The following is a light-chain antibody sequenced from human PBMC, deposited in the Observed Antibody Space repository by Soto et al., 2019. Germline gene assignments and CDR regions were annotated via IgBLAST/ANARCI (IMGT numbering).Light chain of an antibody. CDR2: WAS. J-gene: IGKJ1*01. V-gene: IGKV4-1*01. Sequence: DIVMTQSPDSLAVSLGERATINCKSSQSVLYSSSNKNYLAWYQQKPGQAPKLLIYWASTRRSGVPDRFTGSGSGTDFTLTIRSLQAEDVAVYYCQQSYTTPTFGQGTEVEIK. CDR3: QQSYTTPT. CDR1: QSVLYSSSNKNY.